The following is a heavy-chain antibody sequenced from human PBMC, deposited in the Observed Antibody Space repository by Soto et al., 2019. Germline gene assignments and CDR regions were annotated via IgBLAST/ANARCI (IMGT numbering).Heavy chain of an antibody. CDR1: GGAFGGYY. CDR2: INHSGST. V-gene: IGHV4-34*01. D-gene: IGHD3-3*01. J-gene: IGHJ5*02. CDR3: ARGLFYDFWSGYLNWFDP. Sequence: SDTLSLTCAVYGGAFGGYYWSWVRQPPGKGLEWIGEINHSGSTNYNPSLKSRVTISVDTSKNQFSLKLSSVTAADTAVYYCARGLFYDFWSGYLNWFDPWGQGTLVTVSS.